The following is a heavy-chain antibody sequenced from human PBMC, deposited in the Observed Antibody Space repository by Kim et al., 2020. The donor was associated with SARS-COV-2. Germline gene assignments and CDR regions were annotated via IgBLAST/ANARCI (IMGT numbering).Heavy chain of an antibody. Sequence: SQTLSLTCAISGDNVSSDTSVWIWIRQSPSRGLEWLGRTYYRTKWFNDSAVSVKGRITITPDTSKNQFSLQLISVTPEDTSLYYRARDPHSSAYCGFVDHWGPGILVTVAS. D-gene: IGHD6-25*01. J-gene: IGHJ4*02. CDR1: GDNVSSDTSV. CDR3: ARDPHSSAYCGFVDH. V-gene: IGHV6-1*01. CDR2: TYYRTKWFN.